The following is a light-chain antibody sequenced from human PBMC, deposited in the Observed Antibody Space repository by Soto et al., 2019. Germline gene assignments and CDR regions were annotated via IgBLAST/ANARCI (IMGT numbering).Light chain of an antibody. V-gene: IGKV1-33*01. CDR2: DAS. Sequence: DIQMTQSPYSLSASVGDRVTITCQASQDISNYLNWYQQKPGKAPKLLIYDASNLETGVPSRFSGSGSGTDFTVTISSLQPEDIATSYCQQYDKLRMYTFGQGTKLEIK. CDR3: QQYDKLRMYT. J-gene: IGKJ2*01. CDR1: QDISNY.